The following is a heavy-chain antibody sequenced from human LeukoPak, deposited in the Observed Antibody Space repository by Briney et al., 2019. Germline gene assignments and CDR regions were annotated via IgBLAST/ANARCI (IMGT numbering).Heavy chain of an antibody. Sequence: GGTLRLSCAASGFTFSSYGMSWVRQAPGKGLEWVSAISGSGGSTYYADSVKGRFTISRDNSKNTLYLQMNSLRAEDTAVYYCARAPGRADYYYYYYMDVWGKGTTVTISS. CDR2: ISGSGGST. V-gene: IGHV3-23*01. CDR3: ARAPGRADYYYYYYMDV. J-gene: IGHJ6*03. CDR1: GFTFSSYG.